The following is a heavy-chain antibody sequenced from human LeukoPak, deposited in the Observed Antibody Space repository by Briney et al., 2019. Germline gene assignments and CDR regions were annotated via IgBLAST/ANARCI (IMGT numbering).Heavy chain of an antibody. Sequence: ASVKVSCKASGYTFTSYGISWVRQAPGQGLEWMGWISAYNGNTNYAQKLQGRVTMTTDTSTSTAYMGLRSLRSDDTAVYYCARAGSGSYLDWRDYWGQGTLVTVSS. CDR3: ARAGSGSYLDWRDY. J-gene: IGHJ4*02. V-gene: IGHV1-18*01. CDR2: ISAYNGNT. CDR1: GYTFTSYG. D-gene: IGHD1-26*01.